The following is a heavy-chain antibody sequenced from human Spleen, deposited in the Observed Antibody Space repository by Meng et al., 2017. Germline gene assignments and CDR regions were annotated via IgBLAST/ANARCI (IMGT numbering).Heavy chain of an antibody. Sequence: AETLSPTCAVYVVSSSGDYWSWIRQPPGKGLEWIGEINHSGSTNYNPSLESGATISVDTTQNNLSLKLSSVTAADSAVYYCARGPTTMAHDFDYWGQGTLVTVSS. CDR2: INHSGST. J-gene: IGHJ4*02. D-gene: IGHD1-1*01. V-gene: IGHV4-34*01. CDR3: ARGPTTMAHDFDY. CDR1: VVSSSGDY.